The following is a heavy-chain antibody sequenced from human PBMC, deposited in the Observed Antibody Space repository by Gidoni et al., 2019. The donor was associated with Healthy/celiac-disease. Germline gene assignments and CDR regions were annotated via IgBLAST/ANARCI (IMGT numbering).Heavy chain of an antibody. D-gene: IGHD5-12*01. CDR2: IYYSGST. V-gene: IGHV4-59*08. J-gene: IGHJ3*02. Sequence: QVQLQESGPGLVKPSETLSLTCTVSGGSISSYYWSWIRQPPGKGLEWIGYIYYSGSTNYNPSLKSRVTISVDTSKNQFSLKLSSVTAADTAVYYCARQGDIVATDDAFDIWGQGTMVTVSS. CDR1: GGSISSYY. CDR3: ARQGDIVATDDAFDI.